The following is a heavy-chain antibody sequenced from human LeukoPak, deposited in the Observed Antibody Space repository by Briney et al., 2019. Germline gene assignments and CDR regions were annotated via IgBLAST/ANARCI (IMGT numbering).Heavy chain of an antibody. CDR1: GVSISSYY. CDR2: ISDSGDA. V-gene: IGHV4-59*08. J-gene: IGHJ4*02. D-gene: IGHD5-18*01. CDR3: ARLTTAVAQLYYFDF. Sequence: SETLSLTCTVSGVSISSYYWSWIRQPPGKGLEWFGYISDSGDANYDPSLKSRVSISVDTSKNQFSLKLSSVTAADTAVYYCARLTTAVAQLYYFDFWGQGTPVTVSS.